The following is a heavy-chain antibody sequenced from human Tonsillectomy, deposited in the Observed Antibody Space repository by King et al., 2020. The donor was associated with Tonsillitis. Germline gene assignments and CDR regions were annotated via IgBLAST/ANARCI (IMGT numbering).Heavy chain of an antibody. CDR3: ESTVPAWD. Sequence: VQLVESGGGVVQPGGSLRLSCAASGFTFSSYAMSWVRQAPGRGLEWVSAISGIGGSTYYADSVKGRFTISRDNSKNTLYLQMNSRRAEDTAVYYCESTVPAWDWGQGTLVTVSS. CDR2: ISGIGGST. CDR1: GFTFSSYA. J-gene: IGHJ4*02. D-gene: IGHD6-6*01. V-gene: IGHV3-23*04.